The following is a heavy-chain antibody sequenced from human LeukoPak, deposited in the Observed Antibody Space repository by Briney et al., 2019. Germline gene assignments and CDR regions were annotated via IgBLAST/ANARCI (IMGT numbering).Heavy chain of an antibody. Sequence: SETLSLTCAVYGGSFSGYYWSWIRQPPGKGLEWIGEINHSGSTNYNPSLKSRVTISVDASKNQFSLKLSSVTAADTGVYYCAIMITFGGVIAIGGFDYWGQGTLVTVSS. V-gene: IGHV4-34*01. D-gene: IGHD3-16*02. CDR1: GGSFSGYY. CDR3: AIMITFGGVIAIGGFDY. J-gene: IGHJ4*02. CDR2: INHSGST.